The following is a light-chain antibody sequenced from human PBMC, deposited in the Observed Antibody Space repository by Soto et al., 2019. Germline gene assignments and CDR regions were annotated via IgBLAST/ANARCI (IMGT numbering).Light chain of an antibody. J-gene: IGLJ1*01. CDR1: SSDVGGYNY. CDR3: CSYGGSFYV. V-gene: IGLV2-11*01. Sequence: QSALTQPHSVSGSPGQSVAISCSGTSSDVGGYNYVSWYQQHPGKAPKLIIFDVNKRPSGVPDRFSGSKSGSTASLTIPGLQAEDEADYYCCSYGGSFYVVGTGTKVTVL. CDR2: DVN.